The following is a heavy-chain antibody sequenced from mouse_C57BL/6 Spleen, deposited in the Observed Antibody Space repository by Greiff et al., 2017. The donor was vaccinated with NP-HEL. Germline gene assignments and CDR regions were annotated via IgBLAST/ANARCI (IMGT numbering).Heavy chain of an antibody. CDR1: GYTFTSYW. Sequence: VQLQQPGAELVRPGSSVKLSCKASGYTFTSYWMDWVKQRPGQGLEWIGNIYPSDSETHYNQKFKDKATLTVDKSSSTAYMQLSSLTSGDSAVYYCARTAQAPFAYWGQGTLVTVSA. V-gene: IGHV1-61*01. D-gene: IGHD3-2*02. J-gene: IGHJ3*01. CDR2: IYPSDSET. CDR3: ARTAQAPFAY.